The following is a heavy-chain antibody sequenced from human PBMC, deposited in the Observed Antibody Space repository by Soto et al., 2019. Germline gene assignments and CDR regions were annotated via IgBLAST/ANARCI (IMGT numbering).Heavy chain of an antibody. D-gene: IGHD1-1*01. J-gene: IGHJ5*02. V-gene: IGHV3-30*18. CDR3: AKDDGTGS. CDR1: GFSFSTFG. Sequence: QVQLVESGGGVVQPGRSLRLSCAASGFSFSTFGMHWVRQARGKGLEWLAGMLYDGTNIHYADSVKGRFTISRDSSKNTGYLEMNNLRAEDTAVYFCAKDDGTGSWGQGTLVTVSS. CDR2: MLYDGTNI.